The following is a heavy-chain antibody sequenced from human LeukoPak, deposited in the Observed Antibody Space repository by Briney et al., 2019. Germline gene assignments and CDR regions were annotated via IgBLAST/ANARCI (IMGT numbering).Heavy chain of an antibody. Sequence: HPGGSLRLSCAASGFTFSSYAMSWVRQAPGKGLEWVSAISGSGTTHYADSVKGRFTISRDNSKYTVSLQMNSLRAEDTAVYHCVKMQGYFDYWGQGTLVAVSS. CDR1: GFTFSSYA. J-gene: IGHJ4*02. CDR2: ISGSGTT. CDR3: VKMQGYFDY. V-gene: IGHV3-23*01.